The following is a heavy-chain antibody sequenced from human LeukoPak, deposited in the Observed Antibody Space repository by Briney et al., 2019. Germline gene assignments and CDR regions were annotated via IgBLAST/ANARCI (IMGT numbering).Heavy chain of an antibody. CDR3: AKDSRLLRGVFLFHYYGLDV. CDR1: GFTFRNYA. V-gene: IGHV3-30-3*01. J-gene: IGHJ6*02. Sequence: GSLRLSCAASGFTFRNYAMSWVRQAPGKGLEWGAVISYDGSNKYYADSVKGRFTISRDNSKKTLYLQVNSLRAEDTAVYYCAKDSRLLRGVFLFHYYGLDVWGQGPTVTVSS. CDR2: ISYDGSNK. D-gene: IGHD3-10*01.